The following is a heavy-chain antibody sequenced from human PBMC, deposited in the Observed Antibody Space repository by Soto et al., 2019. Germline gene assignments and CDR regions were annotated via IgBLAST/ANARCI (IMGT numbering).Heavy chain of an antibody. V-gene: IGHV3-7*01. CDR1: GFTFSSYW. D-gene: IGHD6-6*01. CDR2: IKQDGSEK. Sequence: GGSLRLSCADSGFTFSSYWMSWVRQAPGKGLEGLANIKQDGSEKYYVDSVKGRFTISRDNAKNSLYLQMNSLRAEDTAVYYCARESPETEYSSSSHYYYYYMDVWGKGITVTVYS. J-gene: IGHJ6*03. CDR3: ARESPETEYSSSSHYYYYYMDV.